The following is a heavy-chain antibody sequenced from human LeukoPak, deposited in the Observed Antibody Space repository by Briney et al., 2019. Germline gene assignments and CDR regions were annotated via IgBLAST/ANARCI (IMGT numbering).Heavy chain of an antibody. CDR1: GFIFRSHA. CDR3: AKSLGNQGVIDY. CDR2: VSASGGST. Sequence: GGSLRLSCAASGFIFRSHAMNWVRQAPGQGLEWVSGVSASGGSTFNTDSVKGRFSISRDNSKNTLYLEMNSLRPEDTALYYCAKSLGNQGVIDYWGQETLVTVSS. J-gene: IGHJ4*02. V-gene: IGHV3-23*01. D-gene: IGHD3-10*01.